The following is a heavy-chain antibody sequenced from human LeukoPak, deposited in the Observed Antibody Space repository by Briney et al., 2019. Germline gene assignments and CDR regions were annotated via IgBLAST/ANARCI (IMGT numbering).Heavy chain of an antibody. D-gene: IGHD3-16*01. J-gene: IGHJ4*02. CDR1: GFTFRKYW. Sequence: PGGSLRLSCAASGFTFRKYWLHWVRQAPGKGLVWVSAISGSGGSTYYADSVKGRFTISRDNSKNTLYLQMNSLRAEDTAVYYCAKHPRGEATFFDYWGQGTLVTVSS. CDR3: AKHPRGEATFFDY. CDR2: ISGSGGST. V-gene: IGHV3-23*01.